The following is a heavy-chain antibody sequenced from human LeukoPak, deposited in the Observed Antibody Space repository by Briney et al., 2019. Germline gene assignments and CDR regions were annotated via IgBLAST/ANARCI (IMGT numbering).Heavy chain of an antibody. J-gene: IGHJ3*02. D-gene: IGHD1-26*01. CDR2: ISYDGSNK. CDR3: ARDASPWELLPSDACDI. Sequence: PGRSLRLSCAASGFTFSSYAKHWAGVAQGKGLGWVAVISYDGSNKYYADSVKGLLTISRDNSKNPLYLQMNSLRAEDTAVYYCARDASPWELLPSDACDIWGQRTMVTVSS. CDR1: GFTFSSYA. V-gene: IGHV3-30-3*01.